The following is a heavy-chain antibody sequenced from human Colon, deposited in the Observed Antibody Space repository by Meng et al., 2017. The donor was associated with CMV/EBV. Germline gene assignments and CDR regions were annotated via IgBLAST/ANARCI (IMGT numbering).Heavy chain of an antibody. J-gene: IGHJ1*01. CDR2: INDSGTT. D-gene: IGHD2-2*01. CDR3: ARGDVVVLGPPNH. CDR1: GGSFRGSS. Sequence: SAVSGGSFRGSSWAWIRQTPEKGLEWIGDINDSGTTKYHPSLKSRVSISLDTSRNQFSLKLSSVSAADTAVYYCARGDVVVLGPPNHWGQGTLVTVSS. V-gene: IGHV4-34*01.